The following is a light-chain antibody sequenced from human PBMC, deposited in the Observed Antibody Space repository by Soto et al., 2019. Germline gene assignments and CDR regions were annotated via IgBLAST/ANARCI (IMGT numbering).Light chain of an antibody. J-gene: IGLJ1*01. CDR3: SSFTSDRIYG. V-gene: IGLV2-14*03. Sequence: QSALTQPTSVSGSPGQSITISCTGNHNDIGTYDYVSWYQQHPGRAPRLLIYGVTTRPSGISDRFSASRSGLTASLTISGLQPEDEADYYCSSFTSDRIYGFGPRTKLTVL. CDR1: HNDIGTYDY. CDR2: GVT.